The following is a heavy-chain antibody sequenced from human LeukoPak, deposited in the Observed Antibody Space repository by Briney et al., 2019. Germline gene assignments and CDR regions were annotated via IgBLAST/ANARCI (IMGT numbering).Heavy chain of an antibody. D-gene: IGHD1-1*01. CDR2: IYYTGRA. Sequence: PSETLSLTCAVSDDSISRYSWTWIRQPPGKGLEWIGNIYYTGRANYNPSLKSRVTMSVDTSKNQFSLKLTSVTAADTAVYYCARHGNGAFDIWGQGTMVTVSS. CDR3: ARHGNGAFDI. CDR1: DDSISRYS. V-gene: IGHV4-59*08. J-gene: IGHJ3*02.